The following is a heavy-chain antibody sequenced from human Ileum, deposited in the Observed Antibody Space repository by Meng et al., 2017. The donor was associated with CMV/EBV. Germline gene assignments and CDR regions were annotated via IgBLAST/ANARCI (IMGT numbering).Heavy chain of an antibody. D-gene: IGHD5-24*01. CDR2: MNQDGSTR. CDR1: GFTFSGYW. J-gene: IGHJ5*01. CDR3: ARETNLGS. V-gene: IGHV3-7*01. Sequence: GGSLRFSCSASGFTFSGYWMIWVRQAPGKGLEFLATMNQDGSTRSYVDSVKGRFTISRDNAKNSLYLQMNSLRVEDTAMYYCARETNLGSWGHGTLVTVSS.